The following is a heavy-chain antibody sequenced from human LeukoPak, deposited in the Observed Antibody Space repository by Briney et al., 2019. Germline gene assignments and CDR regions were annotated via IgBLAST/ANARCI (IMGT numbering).Heavy chain of an antibody. D-gene: IGHD3-22*01. V-gene: IGHV3-53*01. CDR2: IYSGGST. CDR1: GFTVSSNY. Sequence: GGSLRLSCAASGFTVSSNYMSWVRQAPGKGLEWVSVIYSGGSTYYADSVKGRFTISRDNSKNTLYLQMNSLRAEDTAVYYCARNLDSSGYLLNYWGQGTLVTVSS. CDR3: ARNLDSSGYLLNY. J-gene: IGHJ4*02.